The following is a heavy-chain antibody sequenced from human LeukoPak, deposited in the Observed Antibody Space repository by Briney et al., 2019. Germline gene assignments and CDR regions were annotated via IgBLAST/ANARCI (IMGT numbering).Heavy chain of an antibody. V-gene: IGHV1-69*06. CDR1: GGTFSSYA. Sequence: GASVKVSCKASGGTFSSYAISWVRQAPGQGLEWMGGIIPIFGTANYAQKFQGRVTITADKSTSTAYMELSSLRSEDTAVYYCARGVKDGYSSSWYFDYWGQGTLVTVSS. J-gene: IGHJ4*02. D-gene: IGHD6-13*01. CDR3: ARGVKDGYSSSWYFDY. CDR2: IIPIFGTA.